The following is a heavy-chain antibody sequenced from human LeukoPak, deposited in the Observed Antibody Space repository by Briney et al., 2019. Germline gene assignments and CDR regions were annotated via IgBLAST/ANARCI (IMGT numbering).Heavy chain of an antibody. Sequence: GGSLRLSCAASGFTFSSYSMNGVRQAPGKGLEGVSSISSSSSSIYYADSVKGRFTISRDDAKNSLYLQMNSLRAEDTAVYYCARTATDTGEFDYWGQGTLVTVSS. V-gene: IGHV3-21*01. CDR3: ARTATDTGEFDY. CDR1: GFTFSSYS. J-gene: IGHJ4*02. D-gene: IGHD6-13*01. CDR2: ISSSSSSI.